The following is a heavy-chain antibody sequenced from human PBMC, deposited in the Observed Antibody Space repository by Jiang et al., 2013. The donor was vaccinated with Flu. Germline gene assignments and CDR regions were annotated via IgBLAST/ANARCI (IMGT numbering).Heavy chain of an antibody. D-gene: IGHD3-22*01. CDR3: AREVDYYDSSGPPAFGY. Sequence: VQLVESGGGLIQPGGSLRLSCAASGFTVSSNYMSWVRQAPGKGLEWVSVIYSGGSTYYADSVKGRFTISRDNSKNTLYLQMNSLRAEDTAVYYCAREVDYYDSSGPPAFGYWGQGTLVTVSS. CDR2: IYSGGST. V-gene: IGHV3-53*01. CDR1: GFTVSSNY. J-gene: IGHJ4*02.